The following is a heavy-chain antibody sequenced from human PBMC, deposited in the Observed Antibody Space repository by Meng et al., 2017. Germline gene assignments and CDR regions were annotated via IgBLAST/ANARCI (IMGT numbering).Heavy chain of an antibody. CDR1: GGSISRSNW. V-gene: IGHV4-4*02. D-gene: IGHD6-19*01. Sequence: QAQLQQSGPGLVDPSGTLSLTCAVSGGSISRSNWWSWARQPPGKGLEWIGEIYHSGSTNYNPSLKSRVTISVDKSKNQFSLKLSSVTAADTAVYYCARGRYSSGWDRFDYWGQGTLVTVSS. J-gene: IGHJ4*02. CDR2: IYHSGST. CDR3: ARGRYSSGWDRFDY.